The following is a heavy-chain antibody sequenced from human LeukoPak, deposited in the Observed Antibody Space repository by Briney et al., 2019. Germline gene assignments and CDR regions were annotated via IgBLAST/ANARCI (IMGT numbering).Heavy chain of an antibody. CDR2: IYYSGST. Sequence: SETLSLTCTVSGGSISSSSYYWGWIRQPPGKGLEWIGSIYYSGSTYYNPSLKSRVTISVDTSKNQFSLKLSSVTAADTAVYYCARLATNGDLDYWGQGTLVTVSS. CDR1: GGSISSSSYY. V-gene: IGHV4-39*01. D-gene: IGHD5-12*01. J-gene: IGHJ4*02. CDR3: ARLATNGDLDY.